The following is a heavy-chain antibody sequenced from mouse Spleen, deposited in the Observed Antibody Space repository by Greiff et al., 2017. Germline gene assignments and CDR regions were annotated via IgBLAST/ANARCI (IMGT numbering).Heavy chain of an antibody. V-gene: IGHV1-82*01. CDR2: IYPGDGDT. CDR3: ARSGIYGSPFDY. Sequence: VQLQQSGPELVKPGASVKISCKASGYAFSSSWMNWVKQRPGKGLEWIGRIYPGDGDTNYNGKFKGKATLTADKSSSTAYMQLSSLTSEDSAVYFCARSGIYGSPFDYWGQGTTLTVSS. CDR1: GYAFSSSW. D-gene: IGHD1-1*01. J-gene: IGHJ2*01.